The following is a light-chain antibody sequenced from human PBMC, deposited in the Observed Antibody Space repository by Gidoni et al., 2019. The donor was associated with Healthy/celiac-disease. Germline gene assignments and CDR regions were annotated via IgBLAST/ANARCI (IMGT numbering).Light chain of an antibody. CDR1: QSVLYSSNNKNY. V-gene: IGKV4-1*01. CDR3: HQDYSPPYT. J-gene: IGKJ2*01. Sequence: DIVMTQSPDSRAVSLGERATINCKSSQSVLYSSNNKNYLAWYQQKPGQPPKLLIHWASTRESGVPDRFSGSGSGTDFTLTISSLQAEDVAVYYCHQDYSPPYTFGQGTKLEIK. CDR2: WAS.